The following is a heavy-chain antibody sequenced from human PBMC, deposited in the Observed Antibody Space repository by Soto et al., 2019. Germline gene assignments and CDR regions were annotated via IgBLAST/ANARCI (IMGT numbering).Heavy chain of an antibody. CDR2: ISYSGST. Sequence: PSETLSLTCTVSGGSMSNYYWSWIRQPPGKGLEWIGYISYSGSTDYNPSLKSRVTISVDPSKNQFSLRLNSVTAADTAVYYCARDRFYYYYHLDVWGKGTTVTVSS. CDR3: ARDRFYYYYHLDV. J-gene: IGHJ6*03. V-gene: IGHV4-59*01. D-gene: IGHD3-16*01. CDR1: GGSMSNYY.